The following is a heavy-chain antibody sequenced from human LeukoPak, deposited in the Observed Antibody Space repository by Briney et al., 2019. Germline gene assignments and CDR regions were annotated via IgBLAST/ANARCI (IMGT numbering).Heavy chain of an antibody. V-gene: IGHV4-34*01. Sequence: SETLSLTCAVYGGSFSGYYWSWIRQPPGQGLEWIGEINHSGSTNYNPSLKSRVTISVDTSKNQFSLKLSSVTAADTAVYYCARGIDGPVMGVSPFDPWGQGTLVTVSS. J-gene: IGHJ5*02. CDR2: INHSGST. D-gene: IGHD3/OR15-3a*01. CDR1: GGSFSGYY. CDR3: ARGIDGPVMGVSPFDP.